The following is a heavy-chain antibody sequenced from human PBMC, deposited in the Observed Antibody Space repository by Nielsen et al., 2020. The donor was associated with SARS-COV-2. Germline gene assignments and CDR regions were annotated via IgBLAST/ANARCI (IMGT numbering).Heavy chain of an antibody. CDR1: GFTFSSYW. CDR3: AREGQQLGREVYYYYMDV. Sequence: GESLKISCAASGFTFSSYWMSWVRQAPGKGLEWVANIKQDGSEKYYVDSVKGRFTISRDNAKNPLYLQMNSLRAEDTAVYYCAREGQQLGREVYYYYMDVWGKGTTVTVSS. CDR2: IKQDGSEK. V-gene: IGHV3-7*03. J-gene: IGHJ6*03. D-gene: IGHD6-13*01.